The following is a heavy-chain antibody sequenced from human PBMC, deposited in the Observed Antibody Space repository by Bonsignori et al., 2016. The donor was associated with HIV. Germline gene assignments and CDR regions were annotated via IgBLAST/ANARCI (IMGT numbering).Heavy chain of an antibody. CDR3: ARLPDYYDSSGYYLGYFDY. V-gene: IGHV4-39*01. J-gene: IGHJ4*02. CDR1: GGSISSSSYY. D-gene: IGHD3-22*01. Sequence: QLQLQESGPGLVKPSETLSLTCTVSGGSISSSSYYWGWIRQPPGKGLEWIGSIYYSGSTYYNPSLKSRVTISVDTSKNQFSLKLSSVTAADTAVYYCARLPDYYDSSGYYLGYFDYWGQGTLVTSP. CDR2: IYYSGST.